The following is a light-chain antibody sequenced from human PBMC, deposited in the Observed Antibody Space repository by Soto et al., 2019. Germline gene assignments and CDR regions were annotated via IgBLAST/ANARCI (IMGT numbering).Light chain of an antibody. V-gene: IGLV2-11*01. CDR3: CSFAGSDIPRV. J-gene: IGLJ2*01. CDR1: SSDVGGYTH. CDR2: DVR. Sequence: QSALTQPRSGCGSPGQSVTISRTGTSSDVGGYTHVSWYQHHPGKAPNDMIYDVRKRPSGVPDRFSGFKSGNTSSLTISGLQAEYEADYYCCSFAGSDIPRVVGGGTKLTVL.